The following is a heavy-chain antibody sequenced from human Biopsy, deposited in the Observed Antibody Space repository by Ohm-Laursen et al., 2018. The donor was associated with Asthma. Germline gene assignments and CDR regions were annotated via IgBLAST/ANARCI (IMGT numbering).Heavy chain of an antibody. CDR3: ARDLGIVGATPDGFNI. CDR2: VYSSGST. Sequence: TLSLTWPYRGSFRGYVWTWIRQPPGKGLEWVGYVYSSGSTYYNPSLDSRVMISLDTSKNQFSLSLSSVTAADTAVYFCARDLGIVGATPDGFNIWGQGTLVTVSS. J-gene: IGHJ3*02. D-gene: IGHD1-26*01. CDR1: RGSFRGYV. V-gene: IGHV4-30-4*01.